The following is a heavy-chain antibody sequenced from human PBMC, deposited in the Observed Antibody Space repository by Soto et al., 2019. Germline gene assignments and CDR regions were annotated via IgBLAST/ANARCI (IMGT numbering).Heavy chain of an antibody. CDR3: ARSSLTYFEF. Sequence: GSLRLSCTASGFTFSDYYMSWIRQAPGKGLEWLAYISGSGSTTYYTDSVKGRFAISRDNARTSLYLQINSLRVEDSAVYYCARSSLTYFEFWGQGTLVTVSS. CDR2: ISGSGSTT. V-gene: IGHV3-11*01. J-gene: IGHJ4*02. CDR1: GFTFSDYY.